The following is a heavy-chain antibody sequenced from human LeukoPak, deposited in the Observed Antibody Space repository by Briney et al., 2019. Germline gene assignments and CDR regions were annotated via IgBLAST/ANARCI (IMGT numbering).Heavy chain of an antibody. V-gene: IGHV3-9*01. CDR1: GFTFDDYA. Sequence: LSGGSLRLSCAASGFTFDDYAMHWVRQAPGKGLEWVSGISWNSGSIGYADSVKGRFTISRDNAKNSLYLQMTSLRVEDTAVYYCARPPNWDNSAYRPMDVWGQGTAVIVSS. CDR3: ARPPNWDNSAYRPMDV. CDR2: ISWNSGSI. J-gene: IGHJ6*02. D-gene: IGHD3-22*01.